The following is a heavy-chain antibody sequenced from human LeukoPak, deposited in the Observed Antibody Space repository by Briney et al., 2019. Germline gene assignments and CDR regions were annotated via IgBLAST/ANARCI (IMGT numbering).Heavy chain of an antibody. J-gene: IGHJ4*02. V-gene: IGHV3-23*01. CDR2: ISGSGGST. CDR3: AKDRWVGELPDY. Sequence: GGSQRLSCAASGFTFSSYAMSWVRQAPGKGLEWVSAISGSGGSTYYADSVKGRFTISRDNSKNTLYLQMNSLRAEDTAVYYCAKDRWVGELPDYWGQGTLVTVSS. CDR1: GFTFSSYA. D-gene: IGHD1-26*01.